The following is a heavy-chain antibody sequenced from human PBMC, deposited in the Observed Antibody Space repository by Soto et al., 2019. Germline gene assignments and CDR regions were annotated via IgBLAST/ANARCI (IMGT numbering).Heavy chain of an antibody. Sequence: ASVKVSCKASGYTFTGYYMHWVRQAPGQGLEWMGWINPNSGGTNYAQKFQGWVTMTRDTSISTAYMELSRLRSDDTVVYYCARVAAGPTHQKNGMDVWGQGTTVTVSS. CDR1: GYTFTGYY. CDR3: ARVAAGPTHQKNGMDV. D-gene: IGHD3-10*01. CDR2: INPNSGGT. V-gene: IGHV1-2*04. J-gene: IGHJ6*02.